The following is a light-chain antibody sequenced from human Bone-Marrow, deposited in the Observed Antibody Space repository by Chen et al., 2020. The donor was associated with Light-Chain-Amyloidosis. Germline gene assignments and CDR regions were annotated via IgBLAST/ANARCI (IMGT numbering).Light chain of an antibody. J-gene: IGLJ1*01. V-gene: IGLV3-21*02. CDR1: NIGSKS. CDR2: DDT. Sequence: SYVVTQPPSVSVTPGQTARIPCGGNNIGSKSVNWYQQKQGQAPVLVVYDDTERPSGIPERISGSNSGNTATLTINRVEAGDEADYYCQLWDSSSDHYVFATGTKVTVL. CDR3: QLWDSSSDHYV.